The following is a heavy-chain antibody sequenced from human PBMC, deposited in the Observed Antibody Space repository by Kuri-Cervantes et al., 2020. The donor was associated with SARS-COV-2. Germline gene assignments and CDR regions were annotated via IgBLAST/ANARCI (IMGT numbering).Heavy chain of an antibody. CDR3: ASGEIAASGTIYYFDY. Sequence: GESLKISCAASGFTFRIYWMYWVRQVPGRGLEWVARIHKDGSDTIYADSVRGRFTISRDNAINMVYLQMNSLRAEDTAVYYCASGEIAASGTIYYFDYWGQGTLVTVSS. D-gene: IGHD1-7*01. V-gene: IGHV3-74*01. CDR1: GFTFRIYW. J-gene: IGHJ4*02. CDR2: IHKDGSDT.